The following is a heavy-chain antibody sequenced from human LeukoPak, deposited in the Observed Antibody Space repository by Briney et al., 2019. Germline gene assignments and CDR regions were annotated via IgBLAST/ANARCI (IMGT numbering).Heavy chain of an antibody. CDR3: ARLLTTVTTIGLYYYYGMDV. CDR2: IYYSGST. J-gene: IGHJ6*02. CDR1: GGSISSYY. Sequence: SETLSLTCTVSGGSISSYYWSWIRQPPGKGLEWIGYIYYSGSTNYNPSLKSRVTISVDTSKNQFSLKLSSVTAAGTAVYYCARLLTTVTTIGLYYYYGMDVWGQGTTVTVSS. V-gene: IGHV4-59*08. D-gene: IGHD4-4*01.